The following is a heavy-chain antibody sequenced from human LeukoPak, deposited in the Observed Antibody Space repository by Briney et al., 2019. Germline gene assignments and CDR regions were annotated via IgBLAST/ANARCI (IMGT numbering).Heavy chain of an antibody. Sequence: GGSLRLSCAASGFTYSSYAMSWVRQAPGQGREWVPGISGGGISTYYADAVKGRFTISRDNSENTLYLQMNNLRAEDTAVYYCAKADSSWSSLSNWGQGTLVTVSS. D-gene: IGHD6-13*01. CDR1: GFTYSSYA. J-gene: IGHJ4*02. CDR3: AKADSSWSSLSN. CDR2: ISGGGIST. V-gene: IGHV3-23*01.